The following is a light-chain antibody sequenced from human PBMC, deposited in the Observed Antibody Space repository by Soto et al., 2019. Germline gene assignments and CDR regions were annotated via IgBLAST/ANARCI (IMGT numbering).Light chain of an antibody. CDR1: QTIAPY. Sequence: IEMTQSPASLSASVGDRVTITCRASQTIAPYLNWFQHKSGRAPKLLIYTSSSVNSGVSSRFRGSGSGTDFTLTINDVQPEDSATYYCQQSYSSLVTFGAGTKVEIK. J-gene: IGKJ4*01. CDR3: QQSYSSLVT. V-gene: IGKV1-39*01. CDR2: TSS.